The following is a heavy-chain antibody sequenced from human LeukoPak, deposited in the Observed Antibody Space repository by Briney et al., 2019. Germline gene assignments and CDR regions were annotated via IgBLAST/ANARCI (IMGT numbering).Heavy chain of an antibody. CDR3: ARGNSLGSGLTVFDY. V-gene: IGHV4-38-2*01. Sequence: SETLSLTCAVSGYSISSGYYWGWIRQPPGKGLEWIGSIYHSGSTYYNPSLKSRVTIPLDTSKNPFSLKLNSVTAADTAVYFCARGNSLGSGLTVFDYWGQGTLVTVPS. CDR2: IYHSGST. D-gene: IGHD6-19*01. J-gene: IGHJ4*02. CDR1: GYSISSGYY.